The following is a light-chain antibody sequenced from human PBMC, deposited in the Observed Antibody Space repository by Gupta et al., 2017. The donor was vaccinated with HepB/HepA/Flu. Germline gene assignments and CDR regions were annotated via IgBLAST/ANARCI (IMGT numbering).Light chain of an antibody. J-gene: IGLJ3*02. CDR1: SSNMGSNN. V-gene: IGLV1-44*01. CDR2: RDN. Sequence: QSVLTQPPSASTPPGQRVTISCSGRSSNMGSNNLNWYPPLPGTAPKLLIYRDNQRPSGVPARFSGSKSGTSASLAISWLQAEDEADYYCAAWDGSLSGVVFGGGTKLTVL. CDR3: AAWDGSLSGVV.